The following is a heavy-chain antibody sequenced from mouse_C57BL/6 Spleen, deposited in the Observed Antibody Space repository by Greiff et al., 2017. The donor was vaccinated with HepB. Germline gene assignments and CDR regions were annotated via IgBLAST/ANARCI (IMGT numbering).Heavy chain of an antibody. CDR1: GFTFSDYG. Sequence: EVKLVESGGGLVKPGGSLKLSCAASGFTFSDYGMHWVRQAPEKGLEWVAYISSGSSTIYYADTVKGRFTISRDNAKNTLFLQMTSLRSEDTAMYYCAREGSYYSNYFYAMDYWGQGTSVTVSS. V-gene: IGHV5-17*01. D-gene: IGHD2-5*01. J-gene: IGHJ4*01. CDR2: ISSGSSTI. CDR3: AREGSYYSNYFYAMDY.